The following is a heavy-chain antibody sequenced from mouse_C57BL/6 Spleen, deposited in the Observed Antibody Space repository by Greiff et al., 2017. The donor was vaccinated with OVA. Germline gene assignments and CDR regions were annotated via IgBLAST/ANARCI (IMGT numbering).Heavy chain of an antibody. Sequence: VQLKQSGAELARPGASVKLSCKASGYTFTSYGISWVKQRTGQGLEWIGEIYPRSGNTYYNEKFKGKATLTADKSSSTAYMELRSLTSEDSAVYFCAREDYDYFYYFDYWGQGTTLTVSS. V-gene: IGHV1-81*01. CDR3: AREDYDYFYYFDY. D-gene: IGHD2-4*01. J-gene: IGHJ2*01. CDR2: IYPRSGNT. CDR1: GYTFTSYG.